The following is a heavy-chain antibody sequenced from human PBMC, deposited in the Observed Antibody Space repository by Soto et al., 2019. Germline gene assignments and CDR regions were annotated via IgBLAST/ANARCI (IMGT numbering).Heavy chain of an antibody. CDR2: INPYNGKT. Sequence: QVQLEQSGAEVKKSGASVKVSCKASGYIFSTHGINWVRQAPGQGLEWMGWINPYNGKTNYAQKFQGRVTMTTETSRKTVYMELRSLRSDDTAVYYCARVQIVVVVGGTPADYWGQGTLVTVSS. V-gene: IGHV1-18*01. CDR3: ARVQIVVVVGGTPADY. J-gene: IGHJ4*02. CDR1: GYIFSTHG. D-gene: IGHD2-15*01.